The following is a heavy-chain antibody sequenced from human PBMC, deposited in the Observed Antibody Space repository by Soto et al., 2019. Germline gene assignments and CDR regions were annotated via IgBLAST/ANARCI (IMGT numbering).Heavy chain of an antibody. CDR3: AKDIALVRGVIIDLDV. V-gene: IGHV3-30*18. D-gene: IGHD3-10*01. J-gene: IGHJ6*02. CDR2: TSYDGDKE. CDR1: GFTFSNYG. Sequence: GGSLRLSCAASGFTFSNYGMHWVRQAPGKGLEWVAVTSYDGDKEYYADSVKGRFTISRDNSKNTLYLQMNSLRVEDTAVYYCAKDIALVRGVIIDLDVWGQGTTVTVSS.